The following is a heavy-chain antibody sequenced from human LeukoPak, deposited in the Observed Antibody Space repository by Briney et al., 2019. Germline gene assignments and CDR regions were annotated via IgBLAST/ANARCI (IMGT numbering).Heavy chain of an antibody. J-gene: IGHJ3*02. Sequence: PGGSLRLSCAASGFTFDDYAMHWVRQAPGKGLEWVSGISWNSGSIGYADSVKGRFTISRDNAKNSLYLQMNSLRAEDTALYYCAKAHGNGDAFDIWGQGTMVTVSS. D-gene: IGHD4-23*01. CDR2: ISWNSGSI. CDR3: AKAHGNGDAFDI. CDR1: GFTFDDYA. V-gene: IGHV3-9*01.